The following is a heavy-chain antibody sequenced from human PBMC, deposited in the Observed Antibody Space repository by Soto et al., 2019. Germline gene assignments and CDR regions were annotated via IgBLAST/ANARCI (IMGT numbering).Heavy chain of an antibody. J-gene: IGHJ4*02. CDR1: GFTFSAYA. D-gene: IGHD3-10*01. CDR3: AKSFFSSGSYRHYFDY. V-gene: IGHV3-23*01. Sequence: GGSLRLSCAASGFTFSAYAMTWVRQAPGKGLEWVSAISGSGGSTYYADSVKGRFTISRDNSKNTLYLQMNSLRAEDTAVYYCAKSFFSSGSYRHYFDYWGQGTLVTVSS. CDR2: ISGSGGST.